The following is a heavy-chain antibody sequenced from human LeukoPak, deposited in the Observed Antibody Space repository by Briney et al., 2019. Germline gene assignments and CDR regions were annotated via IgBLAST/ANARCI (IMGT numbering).Heavy chain of an antibody. J-gene: IGHJ4*02. CDR3: ARGPVDYSGSYWDLDY. Sequence: ASVKVSCKTSGYTFTASYMHSVRQAPGQALEWMGRINANSGGTNYAQKFQGRVTMTRDTSISTAYMDLSRLRSDDTAVYYCARGPVDYSGSYWDLDYWGQGTLVTVSS. CDR2: INANSGGT. CDR1: GYTFTASY. V-gene: IGHV1-2*06. D-gene: IGHD1-26*01.